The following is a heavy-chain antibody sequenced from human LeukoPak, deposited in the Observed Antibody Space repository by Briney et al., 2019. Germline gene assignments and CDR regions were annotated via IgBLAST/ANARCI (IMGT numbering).Heavy chain of an antibody. V-gene: IGHV4-39*07. CDR1: GGSISSSSYY. D-gene: IGHD6-13*01. J-gene: IGHJ4*02. CDR3: ARVDGYSSSWSTFDY. Sequence: SETLSLTCTVSGGSISSSSYYWGWIRQPPGKGLEWIGSTYYSGSTYYNPSLKSRVTISVDTSKNQFSLKLSSVTAADTAVYYCARVDGYSSSWSTFDYWGQGTLVTVSS. CDR2: TYYSGST.